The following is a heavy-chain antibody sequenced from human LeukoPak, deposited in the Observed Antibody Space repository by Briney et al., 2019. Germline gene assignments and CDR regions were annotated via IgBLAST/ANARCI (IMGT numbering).Heavy chain of an antibody. D-gene: IGHD3-10*01. J-gene: IGHJ4*02. CDR2: ISYDGSNK. CDR1: GFTFSSYA. CDR3: AKAYYGSGSYYKIDY. Sequence: GGSLRLSCAASGFTFSSYAMHWVRQAPGKGLEWVAVISYDGSNKYYADSVKGRFTISRDNSKNTLYLQMNSLRAEDTAVYYCAKAYYGSGSYYKIDYWGQGTLVTVSS. V-gene: IGHV3-30*07.